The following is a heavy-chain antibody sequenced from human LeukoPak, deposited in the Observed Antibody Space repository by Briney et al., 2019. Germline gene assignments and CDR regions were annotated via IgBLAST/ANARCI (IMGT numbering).Heavy chain of an antibody. CDR3: ARHPRLRYFDWRDY. Sequence: SETLSLTCTVSGGSISSSSYYWGWIRQPPGKGLEWIGSIYYSGSTYYNPSLKSRVTISVDTSKNQFSLKLSSVTAADTAVYYCARHPRLRYFDWRDYWGQGTLVTVSS. D-gene: IGHD3-9*01. J-gene: IGHJ4*02. V-gene: IGHV4-39*01. CDR1: GGSISSSSYY. CDR2: IYYSGST.